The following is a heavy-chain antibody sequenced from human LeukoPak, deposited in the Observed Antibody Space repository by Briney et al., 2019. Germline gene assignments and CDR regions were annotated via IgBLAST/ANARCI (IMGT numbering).Heavy chain of an antibody. Sequence: SETLSLTCTVSGGSISSYYWSWIRQPPGKGLEWIGYISYSGSTSYNPSLKGRVTISVDTSKNQFSLKLSSVTAADTAVYYCARGSWAGYGGNPVEFDPWGQGTLVTVSS. D-gene: IGHD4-23*01. J-gene: IGHJ5*02. CDR2: ISYSGST. V-gene: IGHV4-59*01. CDR3: ARGSWAGYGGNPVEFDP. CDR1: GGSISSYY.